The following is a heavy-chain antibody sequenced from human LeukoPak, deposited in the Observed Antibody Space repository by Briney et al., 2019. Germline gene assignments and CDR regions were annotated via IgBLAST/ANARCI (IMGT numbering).Heavy chain of an antibody. J-gene: IGHJ5*02. D-gene: IGHD3-22*01. CDR1: GFTFSSYS. CDR3: TKDRLGDYDSSGYPGP. Sequence: GGSLRLSCAASGFTFSSYSMNWVRQAPGKGLEWVAVISYDGSNKYYADSVKGRFTISRDNSKNTLYLQMNSLRAEDTAVYYCTKDRLGDYDSSGYPGPWGQGTLVTVSS. CDR2: ISYDGSNK. V-gene: IGHV3-30*18.